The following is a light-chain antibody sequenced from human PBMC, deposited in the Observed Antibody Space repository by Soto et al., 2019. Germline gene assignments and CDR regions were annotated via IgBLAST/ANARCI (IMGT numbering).Light chain of an antibody. CDR2: EVT. CDR1: SSDVGAYNY. Sequence: QSALTQPPSASGSPGQSVTISCTGTSSDVGAYNYVSWYQQHAGKAPKLVIYEVTKRPSGVPDRFSGSKSANTASLTVSGPQAEDEADYYCSSFASSNTGVFGGGTKLTVL. V-gene: IGLV2-8*01. J-gene: IGLJ3*02. CDR3: SSFASSNTGV.